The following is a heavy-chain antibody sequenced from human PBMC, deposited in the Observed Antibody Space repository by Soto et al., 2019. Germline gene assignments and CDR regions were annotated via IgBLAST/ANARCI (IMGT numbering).Heavy chain of an antibody. D-gene: IGHD3-16*02. CDR2: INHSGST. CDR3: ARGPRGTYDYIWGSYRLASVYFDY. V-gene: IGHV4-34*01. CDR1: GGSFSGYY. J-gene: IGHJ4*02. Sequence: PSETLSLTCAFYGGSFSGYYWSWIRQPPGKGLEWIGEINHSGSTNYNPSLKSRVTISVDTSKNQFSLKLSSVTAADTAVYYCARGPRGTYDYIWGSYRLASVYFDYWGQGTLVTVSS.